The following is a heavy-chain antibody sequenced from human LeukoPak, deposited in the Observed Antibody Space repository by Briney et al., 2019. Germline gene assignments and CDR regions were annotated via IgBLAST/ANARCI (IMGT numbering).Heavy chain of an antibody. CDR1: GFTFSSYA. CDR2: ISGSGGST. CDR3: ATDLTGTTYDY. V-gene: IGHV3-23*01. D-gene: IGHD1-7*01. Sequence: GGSLRLSCAASGFTFSSYAMSWVRQAPGKGLEWVSGISGSGGSTYYADSVKGRFTISRDNAKNSLYLQMDSLRAEDTAVYYCATDLTGTTYDYWGQGSLVTVSS. J-gene: IGHJ4*02.